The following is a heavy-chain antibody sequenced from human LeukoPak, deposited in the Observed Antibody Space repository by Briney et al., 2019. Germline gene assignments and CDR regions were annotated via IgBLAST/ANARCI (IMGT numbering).Heavy chain of an antibody. CDR2: INLNSGGT. Sequence: GASVKVSCKASGYTFTSFGFSWVRQAPGQGLEWMGWINLNSGGTNYAQKFQGWVTMTRDTSISTAYMELSRLTSDDTAVYYCARGGPYYDSSRANDLNYWGQGTLVTVSS. CDR3: ARGGPYYDSSRANDLNY. CDR1: GYTFTSFG. D-gene: IGHD3-22*01. J-gene: IGHJ4*02. V-gene: IGHV1-2*04.